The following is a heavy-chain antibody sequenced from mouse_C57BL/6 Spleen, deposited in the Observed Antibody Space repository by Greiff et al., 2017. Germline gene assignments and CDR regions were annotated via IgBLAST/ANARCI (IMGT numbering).Heavy chain of an antibody. CDR1: GYSITSGYD. CDR3: ARDVGYYFDY. J-gene: IGHJ2*01. Sequence: ESGPGMVKPSQSLSLTCTVTGYSITSGYDWHWIRHFPGNKLEWMGYISYSGSTNYNPSLKSRISITHDTSKNHFFLKLTSVTTEDTATYYCARDVGYYFDYWGQGTTLTVSS. V-gene: IGHV3-1*01. CDR2: ISYSGST.